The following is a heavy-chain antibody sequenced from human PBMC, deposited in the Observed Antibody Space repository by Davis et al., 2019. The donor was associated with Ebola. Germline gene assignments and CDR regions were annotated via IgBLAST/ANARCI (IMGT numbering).Heavy chain of an antibody. CDR2: ISGSGGST. J-gene: IGHJ4*02. CDR3: AKDLYVGGLITTG. CDR1: GFTFSSYA. V-gene: IGHV3-23*01. D-gene: IGHD4-11*01. Sequence: GESLKISCAASGFTFSSYAMSWVRQAPGKGLEWVSAISGSGGSTYYADSVKGRFTISRDNSKNTLYLQMNSLRAEDTAVYYCAKDLYVGGLITTGWGQGTLVTVSS.